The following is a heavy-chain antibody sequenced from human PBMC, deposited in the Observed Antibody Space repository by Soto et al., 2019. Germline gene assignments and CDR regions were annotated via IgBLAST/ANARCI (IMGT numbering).Heavy chain of an antibody. CDR3: ARGVGSSPPRY. V-gene: IGHV4-59*01. CDR1: GGSISVYY. CDR2: IYASGSP. Sequence: LSLTCTISGGSISVYYWSWVRQPPGHELEWIGYIYASGSPYYNPSLRSRVTISADTSKNQISLKLTSLTAADTAVYYCARGVGSSPPRYWGRGTLVPVSS. D-gene: IGHD1-26*01. J-gene: IGHJ4*02.